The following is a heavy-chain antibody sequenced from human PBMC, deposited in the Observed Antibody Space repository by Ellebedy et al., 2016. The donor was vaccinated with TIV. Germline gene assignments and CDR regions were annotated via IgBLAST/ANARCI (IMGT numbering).Heavy chain of an antibody. CDR3: ARMAGRTDYYGSGSFGGFDP. Sequence: SETLSLTXTVSGGSISSSSYYWGWIRQPPGKGLEWIGSIYYSGSTYYNPSLKSRVTISVDTSKNQFSLKLSSVTAADTAVYYCARMAGRTDYYGSGSFGGFDPWGQGTLVTVSS. V-gene: IGHV4-39*07. CDR1: GGSISSSSYY. D-gene: IGHD3-10*01. CDR2: IYYSGST. J-gene: IGHJ5*02.